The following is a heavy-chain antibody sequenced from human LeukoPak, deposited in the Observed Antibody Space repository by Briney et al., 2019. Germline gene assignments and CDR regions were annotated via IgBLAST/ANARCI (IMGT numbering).Heavy chain of an antibody. V-gene: IGHV3-21*01. Sequence: GGSLRLSCAASGFTFSSYSMNWVRQAPGKGLEWVSSISSSSSYIFYADSVKGRFTISRDNAKNSLYLQMNSLRAEDTAVYYCARAGIVGAPPGYWGQGTLVTVSS. CDR2: ISSSSSYI. J-gene: IGHJ4*02. CDR3: ARAGIVGAPPGY. CDR1: GFTFSSYS. D-gene: IGHD1-26*01.